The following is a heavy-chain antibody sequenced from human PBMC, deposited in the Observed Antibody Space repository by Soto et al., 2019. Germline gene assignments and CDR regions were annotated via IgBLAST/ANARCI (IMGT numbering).Heavy chain of an antibody. CDR1: GYTFTSYY. CDR2: INPSGGST. D-gene: IGHD3-22*01. CDR3: ARKGGEYYYDSSGYQNWSDP. Sequence: ASVKVSCKASGYTFTSYYMHWVRQAPGQGLEWMGIINPSGGSTSYAQKFQGRVTMTRDTSTSTVYMELSSLRSEDTAVYYCARKGGEYYYDSSGYQNWSDPWGQGTLVTVSS. V-gene: IGHV1-46*01. J-gene: IGHJ5*02.